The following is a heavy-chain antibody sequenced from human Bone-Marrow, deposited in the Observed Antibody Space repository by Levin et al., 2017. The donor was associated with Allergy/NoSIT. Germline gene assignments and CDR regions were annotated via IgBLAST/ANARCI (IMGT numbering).Heavy chain of an antibody. J-gene: IGHJ4*02. CDR3: AKDKADISWSAVFDY. Sequence: GGSLRLSCAASGFTFSSYHLSWVRQAPGKGLEWVSGISGSGGTTYYADSAKGRFTISRDNSKKMLYLQMNSLRAEDTAVYYCAKDKADISWSAVFDYWGQGTPVTVSS. CDR2: ISGSGGTT. D-gene: IGHD5-12*01. V-gene: IGHV3-23*01. CDR1: GFTFSSYH.